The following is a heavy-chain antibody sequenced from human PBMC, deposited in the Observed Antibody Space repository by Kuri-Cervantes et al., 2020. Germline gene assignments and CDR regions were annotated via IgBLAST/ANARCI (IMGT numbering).Heavy chain of an antibody. CDR2: ISGGNAI. V-gene: IGHV3-69-1*01. Sequence: GGSLRLSCAASGFTFSVFGMNWVRQAPGKGLEWISYISGGNAIYYAESVKGRFTISRDNTKNSLYLQMNNLRADDTALYYCAKDRDSVVVMNAVDSWGQGTPVTVSS. CDR3: AKDRDSVVVMNAVDS. J-gene: IGHJ4*02. D-gene: IGHD2-21*01. CDR1: GFTFSVFG.